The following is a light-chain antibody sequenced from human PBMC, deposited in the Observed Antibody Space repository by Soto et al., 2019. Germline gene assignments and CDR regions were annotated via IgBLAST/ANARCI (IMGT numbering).Light chain of an antibody. V-gene: IGKV3-20*01. Sequence: EIVLTQSPGTLPLSPGERATLPCRASQRVSSSYLAWHQQKPGQAPRLLIYGASSRATGIPDRFSGSGSGTDFTLTISRLEPEDFAVYYCQQYGSSTGYTFGQGTKLEIK. CDR2: GAS. CDR1: QRVSSSY. CDR3: QQYGSSTGYT. J-gene: IGKJ2*01.